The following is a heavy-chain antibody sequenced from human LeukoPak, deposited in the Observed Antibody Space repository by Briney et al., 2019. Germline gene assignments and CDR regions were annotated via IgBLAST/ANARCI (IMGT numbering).Heavy chain of an antibody. CDR1: GFTFSSYS. D-gene: IGHD3-16*01. CDR3: ARDLDYDYVWGSYRPNIDY. CDR2: ISSSSSYI. Sequence: GGSLRLSCAASGFTFSSYSMSWVRQAPGKGLEWVSSISSSSSYIYYADSVKGRFTISRDNAKNSLYLQMNSLRAEDTAVYYCARDLDYDYVWGSYRPNIDYWGQGTLVTVSS. J-gene: IGHJ4*02. V-gene: IGHV3-21*01.